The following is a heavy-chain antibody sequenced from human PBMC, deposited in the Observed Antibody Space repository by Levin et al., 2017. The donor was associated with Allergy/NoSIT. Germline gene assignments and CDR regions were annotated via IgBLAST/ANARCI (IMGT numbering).Heavy chain of an antibody. CDR3: AKKQGGTTGFSFDV. CDR2: ITGGGSDT. J-gene: IGHJ3*01. Sequence: GESLKISCAASGFTFSEYAMTWVRQAPGKGLEWVSVITGGGSDTYYGDSVKGRFTVSRVNSKNTLYLELNGLRADDTAVYYCAKKQGGTTGFSFDVWGQGTMVTVSS. D-gene: IGHD1/OR15-1a*01. V-gene: IGHV3-23*01. CDR1: GFTFSEYA.